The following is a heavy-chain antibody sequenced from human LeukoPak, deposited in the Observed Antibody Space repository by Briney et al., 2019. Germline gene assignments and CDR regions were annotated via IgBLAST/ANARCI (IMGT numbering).Heavy chain of an antibody. CDR1: GFTFSDHY. J-gene: IGHJ3*02. D-gene: IGHD1-1*01. CDR3: ARVSPGDAFDI. V-gene: IGHV3-72*01. CDR2: TRNKANSYTT. Sequence: GGSLRLSRAASGFTFSDHYMDWVRQAPGKGLEWVGRTRNKANSYTTEYAASVKGRFTISRDDSKNSLYLQMNSLKTEDTAVYYCARVSPGDAFDIWGQGTMVTVSS.